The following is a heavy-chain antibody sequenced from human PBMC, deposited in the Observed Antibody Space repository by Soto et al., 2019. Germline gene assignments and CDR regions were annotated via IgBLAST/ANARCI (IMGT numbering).Heavy chain of an antibody. CDR3: ARDDPLITAAGTHYHALGD. CDR1: GFTFSSFA. CDR2: ISGSGGNT. J-gene: IGHJ4*02. V-gene: IGHV3-23*01. Sequence: EVQLLESGGGLVQPEGSLRLSCSASGFTFSSFAMTWVRQTPGKGLEWVSAISGSGGNTYYADSVKGRFTISRDNSKNTLYLQMNSLRAEDTAIFYCARDDPLITAAGTHYHALGDWGQGTLVTVSS. D-gene: IGHD6-13*01.